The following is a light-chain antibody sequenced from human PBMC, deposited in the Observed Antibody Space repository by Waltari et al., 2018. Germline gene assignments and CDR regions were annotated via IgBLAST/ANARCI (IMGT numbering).Light chain of an antibody. V-gene: IGLV4-69*02. CDR2: VNSDGSH. CDR1: SGHSSNV. J-gene: IGLJ3*02. Sequence: QLALTQSPSASASLGASVKLTCTLTSGHSSNVVAWLPQQAEKGPRYLMKVNSDGSHSKGDDIPDRFSGSGSGAERYLTISSLQSEDEADYYCQTGGHGTWVFGGGTKLTVL. CDR3: QTGGHGTWV.